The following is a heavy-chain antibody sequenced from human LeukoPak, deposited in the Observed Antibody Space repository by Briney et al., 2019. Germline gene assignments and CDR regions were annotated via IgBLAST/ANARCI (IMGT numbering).Heavy chain of an antibody. CDR1: GFTFSRYA. J-gene: IGHJ4*02. Sequence: PGGSLRLACAASGFTFSRYAMSWVRQAPGKGLEWVASISGSGGTTYHADSVKGRFTISRDNSKNTLYLQMNSLRAEDTALYYXXXXXTSSEAXVXMLXYWGQGXLVTVSS. D-gene: IGHD2-8*01. CDR3: XXXXTSSEAXVXMLXY. V-gene: IGHV3-23*01. CDR2: ISGSGGTT.